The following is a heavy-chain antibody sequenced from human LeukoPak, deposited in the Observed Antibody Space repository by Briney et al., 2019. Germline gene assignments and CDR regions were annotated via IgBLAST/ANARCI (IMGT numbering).Heavy chain of an antibody. CDR3: ARRLSVWETYSYYYYMDV. CDR1: GGSISSSSYY. D-gene: IGHD1-26*01. Sequence: PSETLSLTCTVSGGSISSSSYYWGWIRQPPGKGLEWFGSIYYSGSTYYNPSLKSRVPISVDTSKNQFSLKLSSVTAAEPAGYYCARRLSVWETYSYYYYMDVWGKGTTVTISS. J-gene: IGHJ6*03. CDR2: IYYSGST. V-gene: IGHV4-39*01.